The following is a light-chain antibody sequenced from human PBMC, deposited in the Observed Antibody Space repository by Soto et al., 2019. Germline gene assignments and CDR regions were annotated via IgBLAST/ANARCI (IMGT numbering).Light chain of an antibody. CDR1: QRSSSSY. J-gene: IGKJ4*01. CDR2: GAS. CDR3: QQNGTSPRA. V-gene: IGKV3-20*01. Sequence: SPASVSMTKSDRPTLSRRGSQRSSSSYFAWYQQKPGQAPRLLIYGASSRATGIPDRFSGSGSGTEFTLTISSLQPEDFAAYYCQQNGTSPRAFGGGTKVDI.